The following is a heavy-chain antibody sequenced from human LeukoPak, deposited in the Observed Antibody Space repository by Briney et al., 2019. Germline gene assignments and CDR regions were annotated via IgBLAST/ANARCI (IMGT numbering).Heavy chain of an antibody. D-gene: IGHD3-3*01. CDR1: GGSMSSDNFY. V-gene: IGHV4-61*02. CDR2: IYTSGST. CDR3: AREDFWSASYNGWFDP. Sequence: SETLSLTCTVSGGSMSSDNFYWRWIRQPAGEGLEWIGRIYTSGSTNYNPSLKSRVTISLDTSKNQFSLKLSFVTAADTAVYYCAREDFWSASYNGWFDPWGQGTLVTVSS. J-gene: IGHJ5*02.